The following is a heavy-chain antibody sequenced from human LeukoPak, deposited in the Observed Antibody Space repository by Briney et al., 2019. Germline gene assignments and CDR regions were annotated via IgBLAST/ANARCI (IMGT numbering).Heavy chain of an antibody. CDR1: GFTFSNAW. D-gene: IGHD3-9*01. J-gene: IGHJ4*02. V-gene: IGHV3-15*01. CDR2: IKSKTDGGTT. Sequence: GGSLRLSCAASGFTFSNAWMSWVRQAPGKGLEWVGRIKSKTDGGTTDYAAPVKGRFTISRDDSKNTLYLQKNSLKTEDTAVYYCTTGPDILTGYWPRDYWGQGTLVTVSS. CDR3: TTGPDILTGYWPRDY.